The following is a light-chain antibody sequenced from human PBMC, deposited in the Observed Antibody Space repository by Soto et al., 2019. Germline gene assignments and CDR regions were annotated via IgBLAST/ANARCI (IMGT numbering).Light chain of an antibody. Sequence: EIVMTQSPATLSVSPGERATLSCRASQSVSTNLAWYQQKPGQAPRLLIYGASTRATGIPARFSGSGSGTEFTLTISSLQSEDFALYYCQQYNSWPPITFGQGTRLDIK. CDR3: QQYNSWPPIT. V-gene: IGKV3-15*01. CDR2: GAS. J-gene: IGKJ5*01. CDR1: QSVSTN.